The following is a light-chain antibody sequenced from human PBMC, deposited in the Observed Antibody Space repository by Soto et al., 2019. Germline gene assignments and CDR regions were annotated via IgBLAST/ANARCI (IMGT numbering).Light chain of an antibody. Sequence: DIQMTQSPSTLSASVGDRVTIACRANQTITRWLDWYQQKPGKAPKLLIFDASTLESGVPSRFSGSGYGTEFTLTISSLQPEDFATYYCQQYHTFWTFGQGTTVEVK. CDR1: QTITRW. CDR3: QQYHTFWT. V-gene: IGKV1-5*01. CDR2: DAS. J-gene: IGKJ1*01.